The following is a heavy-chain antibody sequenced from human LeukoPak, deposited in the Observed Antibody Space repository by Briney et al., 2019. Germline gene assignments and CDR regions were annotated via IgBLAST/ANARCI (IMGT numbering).Heavy chain of an antibody. V-gene: IGHV4-38-2*02. CDR1: GYSISSGYY. J-gene: IGHJ4*02. CDR2: IYHSGST. Sequence: SETLSLTCTVSGYSISSGYYWGWIRQPPGKGLEWIGSIYHSGSTYYNPSLKSRVTISVDTSKNQFSLKLSSVTAADTAVYYCARVIPYSSSSGNYFDYWGQGTLVTVSS. CDR3: ARVIPYSSSSGNYFDY. D-gene: IGHD6-6*01.